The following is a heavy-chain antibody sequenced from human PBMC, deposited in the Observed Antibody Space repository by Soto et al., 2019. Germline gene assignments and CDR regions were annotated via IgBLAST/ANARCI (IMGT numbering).Heavy chain of an antibody. CDR2: SWHDGRHL. J-gene: IGHJ3*01. V-gene: IGHV3-33*01. D-gene: IGHD2-21*01. CDR3: ARVWVVCTPGECYSHGFDL. Sequence: QEQLVESGGGMVQPGGSLRLSCAVSGFTLDTYGMHWVRQAAGQGLEWVAVSWHDGRHLDYADSVRGRFTVFRDDSKNNLVLEMNGLRGDYTAVYYCARVWVVCTPGECYSHGFDLWGQGTLVTVSS. CDR1: GFTLDTYG.